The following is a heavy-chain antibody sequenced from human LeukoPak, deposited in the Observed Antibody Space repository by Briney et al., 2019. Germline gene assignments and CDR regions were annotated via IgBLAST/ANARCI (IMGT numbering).Heavy chain of an antibody. CDR1: GFTFSSYA. V-gene: IGHV3-23*01. D-gene: IGHD6-19*01. J-gene: IGHJ4*02. CDR2: ISGSGGST. Sequence: GGSLRLSCAASGFTFSSYALTWVRQAPGKGLEWVSSISGSGGSTFYADSVKGRFTISRDNSKNTLFLQMNSLRAEDTAVYYCARELAGWSDYWGQGTLVTVSS. CDR3: ARELAGWSDY.